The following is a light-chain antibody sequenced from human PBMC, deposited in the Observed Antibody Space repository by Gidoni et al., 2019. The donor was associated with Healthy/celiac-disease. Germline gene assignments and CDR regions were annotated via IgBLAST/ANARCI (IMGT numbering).Light chain of an antibody. CDR3: MQGTHWPPYT. Sequence: DVVMTQSPLSLPVILGQPASISCRSSQSLVYSDGNTYLNWFPQRPGQSPRRLIYKVSNRDSGVPDRFSGSGSGTDFTLKISRVEAEDVGVYYCMQGTHWPPYTFGQGTKLEIK. CDR1: QSLVYSDGNTY. CDR2: KVS. V-gene: IGKV2-30*01. J-gene: IGKJ2*01.